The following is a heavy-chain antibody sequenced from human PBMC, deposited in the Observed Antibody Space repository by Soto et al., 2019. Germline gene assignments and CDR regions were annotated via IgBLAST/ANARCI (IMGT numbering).Heavy chain of an antibody. V-gene: IGHV4-39*01. CDR3: ARLAYSHYST. D-gene: IGHD5-12*01. CDR1: GGSIKVGGYY. Sequence: SETLSLTCTVSGGSIKVGGYYWGWIRQPPGKGLEWVATIYYSGTTYYNPSLKSRLTISLDTSRNQFSLDLTSVTAADTAVYYCARLAYSHYSTWGQGTLVTAPQ. J-gene: IGHJ4*02. CDR2: IYYSGTT.